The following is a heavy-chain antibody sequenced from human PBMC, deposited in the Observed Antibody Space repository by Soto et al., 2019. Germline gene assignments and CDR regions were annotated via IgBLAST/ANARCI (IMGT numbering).Heavy chain of an antibody. CDR3: ARGPLE. CDR2: TDPDIGDT. V-gene: IGHV1-2*02. Sequence: SVNVSGKATGYTFAGYYLHWVRQAPGQGPEWVGKTDPDIGDTDQSQKFQGSVTLTMDTAIDTAYMELNRLTLDDTAIYYCARGPLEWGQGTLVTVYS. J-gene: IGHJ4*02. CDR1: GYTFAGYY.